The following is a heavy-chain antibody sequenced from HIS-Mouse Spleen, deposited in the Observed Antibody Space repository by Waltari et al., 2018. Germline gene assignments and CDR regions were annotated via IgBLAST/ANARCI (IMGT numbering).Heavy chain of an antibody. CDR2: INPNMGGT. J-gene: IGHJ4*02. D-gene: IGHD6-13*01. CDR3: ARDIILGSSWFFDY. V-gene: IGHV1-2*02. Sequence: QVQLVQSGAEVKKPGASVKVSCKASGYTFTGYYMHWVRQAPGKGLEWMGGINPNMGGTNYGQKFQGRVTMTRETSISTAYMELSRLRSDDTAVYYCARDIILGSSWFFDYWGQGTLVTVSS. CDR1: GYTFTGYY.